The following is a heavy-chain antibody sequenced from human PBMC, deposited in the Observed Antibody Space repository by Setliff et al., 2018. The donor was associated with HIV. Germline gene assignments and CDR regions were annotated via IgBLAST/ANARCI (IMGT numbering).Heavy chain of an antibody. V-gene: IGHV4-38-2*01. Sequence: SETMSLTCGVSGYSISSGYYWGWIRQPPGNGLEWIGSIYHNGITYYNPSLKSRVTISVDTSQNQFSLKLSSVTAADTAIYYCARRIYGNNPYFDCWSQGTLVTVPQ. CDR3: ARRIYGNNPYFDC. CDR1: GYSISSGYY. D-gene: IGHD4-17*01. J-gene: IGHJ4*02. CDR2: IYHNGIT.